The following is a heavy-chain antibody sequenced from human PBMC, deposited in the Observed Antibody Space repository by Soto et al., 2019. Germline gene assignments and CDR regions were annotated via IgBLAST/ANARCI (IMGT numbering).Heavy chain of an antibody. CDR1: GFTFDVYA. V-gene: IGHV3-9*01. CDR2: INYNSGSV. J-gene: IGHJ4*02. CDR3: AKSLYYYDSSPLDH. D-gene: IGHD3-22*01. Sequence: EVQLVESGGGWVQPGRSLRLSCAASGFTFDVYAMHWVRQAPGKGLEWVSGINYNSGSVGYADSVKGRFTISRDNAKNSLHLQMNSLRAEDTALYFCAKSLYYYDSSPLDHWGQGTLVTVSS.